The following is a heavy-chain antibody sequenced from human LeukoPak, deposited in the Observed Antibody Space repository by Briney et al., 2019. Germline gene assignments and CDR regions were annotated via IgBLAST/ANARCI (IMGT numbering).Heavy chain of an antibody. Sequence: GGSLRLSCTTSGFSFSSYSMNWVRQTPGEGLEWFSSIISGSSSVFYEEPVRGRFTTSRDSAKTSVFLQMDSLRDDDSALYFCARSPRLGHCVNGVCVSPYYFDFWGQGALVTVSS. CDR1: GFSFSSYS. J-gene: IGHJ4*02. V-gene: IGHV3-21*01. CDR3: ARSPRLGHCVNGVCVSPYYFDF. D-gene: IGHD2-8*01. CDR2: IISGSSSV.